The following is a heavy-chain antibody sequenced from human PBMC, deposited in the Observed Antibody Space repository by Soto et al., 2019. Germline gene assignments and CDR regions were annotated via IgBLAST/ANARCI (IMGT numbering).Heavy chain of an antibody. V-gene: IGHV3-74*01. CDR3: AREGQLWFLDY. J-gene: IGHJ4*02. Sequence: EVQLVESGGGLVQPGGSLRLSCAASGFTFSSYWMHWVRQAPGKGLVCVSRINSDGSDTRYADSVKGRFTISRDNAKNTLYLQMNSLRAEDTAVYYCAREGQLWFLDYWGQGTLVTVSS. CDR1: GFTFSSYW. CDR2: INSDGSDT. D-gene: IGHD3-10*01.